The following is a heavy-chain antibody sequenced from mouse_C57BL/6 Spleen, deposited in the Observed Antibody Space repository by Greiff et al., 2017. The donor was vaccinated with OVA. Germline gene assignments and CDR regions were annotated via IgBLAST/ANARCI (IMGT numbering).Heavy chain of an antibody. CDR3: ARSSSYYYGSSLGYFDY. CDR2: IDPEDGET. J-gene: IGHJ2*01. V-gene: IGHV14-2*01. D-gene: IGHD1-1*01. CDR1: GFNIKDYY. Sequence: VQLQQSGAELVKPGASVKLSCTASGFNIKDYYMHWVKQRTEQGLEWIGRIDPEDGETKYAPKFPGKATITADTSSNTAYLQLSSLTSEDTAVYYCARSSSYYYGSSLGYFDYWGQGTTLTVSS.